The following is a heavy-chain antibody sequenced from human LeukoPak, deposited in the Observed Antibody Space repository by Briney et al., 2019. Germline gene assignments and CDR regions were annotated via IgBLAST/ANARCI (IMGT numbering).Heavy chain of an antibody. CDR3: ARTYYCDSSGSYSGGNYFDY. CDR1: GGSISTSGYY. J-gene: IGHJ4*02. D-gene: IGHD3-22*01. V-gene: IGHV4-39*01. Sequence: SETLSLTCSVSGGSISTSGYYWGWIRQPPGKGLEWIGSIYLSGITYYNPSLKSRVTISVDTSKNQFSLKLSSVTAADTAVYYCARTYYCDSSGSYSGGNYFDYWGQGTLVTVSS. CDR2: IYLSGIT.